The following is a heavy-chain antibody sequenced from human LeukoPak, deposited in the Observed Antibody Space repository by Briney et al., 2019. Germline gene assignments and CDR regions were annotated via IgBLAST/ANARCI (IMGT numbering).Heavy chain of an antibody. Sequence: PSETLSLTCTVSGGSISTSNYYWGWIRQPPGKGLEWIGNIFYSGSTYYSPSLKSRVTISVDTSKNQFSLKLSSVTAADTAVYYCARDRDYYDSSGDAFDIWGQGTMVTVSS. J-gene: IGHJ3*02. D-gene: IGHD3-22*01. V-gene: IGHV4-39*07. CDR2: IFYSGST. CDR1: GGSISTSNYY. CDR3: ARDRDYYDSSGDAFDI.